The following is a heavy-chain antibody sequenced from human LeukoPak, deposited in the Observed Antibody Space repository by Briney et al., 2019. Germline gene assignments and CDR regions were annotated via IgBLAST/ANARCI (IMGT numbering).Heavy chain of an antibody. CDR1: GFTFDDYA. Sequence: GGSLRLSCAASGFTFDDYAMHWVRQAPGKGLEWVSLVSGDGYSTYYADSVKGRYTISRDNSKNSLFLQTNSLRTEDSAFYYCSKATGAAGGLNDYWGQGALVIVSS. J-gene: IGHJ4*02. CDR2: VSGDGYST. V-gene: IGHV3-43*02. CDR3: SKATGAAGGLNDY. D-gene: IGHD7-27*01.